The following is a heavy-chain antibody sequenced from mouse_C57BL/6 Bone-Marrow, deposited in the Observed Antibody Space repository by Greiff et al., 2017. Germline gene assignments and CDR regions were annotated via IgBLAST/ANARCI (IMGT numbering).Heavy chain of an antibody. CDR2: ISSGGSYT. Sequence: EVKLMASGGDLVKPGGSLKLSCAASGFTFSSYGMSWVRQTPDKRLEWVATISSGGSYTYYPDSVKGRFTISRDNAKNTLYLQMSSLKSEDTAMYYCARPYDYDVRYFDVWGTGTTVTVSS. V-gene: IGHV5-6*01. CDR3: ARPYDYDVRYFDV. D-gene: IGHD2-4*01. CDR1: GFTFSSYG. J-gene: IGHJ1*03.